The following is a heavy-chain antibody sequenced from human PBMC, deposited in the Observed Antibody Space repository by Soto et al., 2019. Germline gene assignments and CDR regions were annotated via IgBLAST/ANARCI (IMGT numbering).Heavy chain of an antibody. CDR1: GYTFTSYD. Sequence: QVQLVQSGAEVKKPGASVKVSCKASGYTFTSYDINWVRQAPGQGLEWVGWMNPSTGNRGYAQKLQGRVTLTWNTSIRTAYMELSSLISDDTAVYYCARWEEANRDVGGGSFDYWGQGALVTVSS. J-gene: IGHJ4*02. D-gene: IGHD2-15*01. CDR2: MNPSTGNR. CDR3: ARWEEANRDVGGGSFDY. V-gene: IGHV1-8*01.